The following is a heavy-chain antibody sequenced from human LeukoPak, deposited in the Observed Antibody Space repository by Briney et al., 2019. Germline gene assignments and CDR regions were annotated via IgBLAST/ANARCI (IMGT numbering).Heavy chain of an antibody. V-gene: IGHV3-30*18. CDR2: ISYDGSNK. D-gene: IGHD3-22*01. CDR3: AKDYYDSSGYILYYYYYGMDV. CDR1: GFTFSSYG. J-gene: IGHJ6*02. Sequence: GGSLRLSCAASGFTFSSYGMHWVRQAPGKGLEWVAVISYDGSNKYYADSVKGRFTISRDNSKNTLYLQMNSLRAEDTAVYYCAKDYYDSSGYILYYYYYGMDVWGQGTTVTASS.